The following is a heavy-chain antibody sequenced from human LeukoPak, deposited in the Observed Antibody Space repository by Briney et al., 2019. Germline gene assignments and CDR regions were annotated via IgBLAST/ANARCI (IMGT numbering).Heavy chain of an antibody. D-gene: IGHD4-17*01. CDR2: ISSSSSTI. CDR1: GFTFSSYS. J-gene: IGHJ4*02. V-gene: IGHV3-48*01. CDR3: ARGYGLADY. Sequence: GGSLRLSCAASGFTFSSYSMNWVRQAPGKGLEWVSYISSSSSTIYYADSMRGRFTISRDNAKNSLYLQMNSLRAEDTAVYYCARGYGLADYWGQGTLVTVSS.